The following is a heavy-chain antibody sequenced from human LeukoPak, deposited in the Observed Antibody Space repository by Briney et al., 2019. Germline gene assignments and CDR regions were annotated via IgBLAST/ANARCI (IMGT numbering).Heavy chain of an antibody. Sequence: LSGGSLRLSCAASGFTFSSYGMHWVRQAPGKGLEWVSAISGSGGSTYYADSVKGRFTISRDNSKNTLYLQMNSLRAEDTAVYYCAKDPSGSYSNWGQGTLVTVSS. CDR1: GFTFSSYG. CDR2: ISGSGGST. V-gene: IGHV3-23*01. J-gene: IGHJ4*02. D-gene: IGHD1-26*01. CDR3: AKDPSGSYSN.